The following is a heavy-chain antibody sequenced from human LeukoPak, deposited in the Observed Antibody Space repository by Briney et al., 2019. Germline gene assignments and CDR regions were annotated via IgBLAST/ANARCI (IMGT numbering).Heavy chain of an antibody. J-gene: IGHJ4*02. D-gene: IGHD4-17*01. Sequence: PGGSLRLSCAPSGLTFSDAWMTWVRQAPGKGLEWVGSIKSKSRGGTTDYAAPVTDRFTISRDDSKNTLFLQMNSLKTEDTAVYFCTTHGGDYPAYWGQGTLVTVSS. CDR1: GLTFSDAW. V-gene: IGHV3-15*01. CDR2: IKSKSRGGTT. CDR3: TTHGGDYPAY.